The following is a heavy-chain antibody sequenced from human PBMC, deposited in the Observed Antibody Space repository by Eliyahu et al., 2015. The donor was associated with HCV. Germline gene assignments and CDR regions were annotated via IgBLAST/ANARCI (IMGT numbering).Heavy chain of an antibody. J-gene: IGHJ4*02. CDR3: ARRSYDDYDPTFDY. Sequence: GQGLEWMGIINPTGGSTSYAQKFQGRVTMTRDTSTSTVYMELSSLRSEDTAVYYCARRSYDDYDPTFDYWGQGTLVTVSS. V-gene: IGHV1-46*01. D-gene: IGHD4-17*01. CDR2: INPTGGST.